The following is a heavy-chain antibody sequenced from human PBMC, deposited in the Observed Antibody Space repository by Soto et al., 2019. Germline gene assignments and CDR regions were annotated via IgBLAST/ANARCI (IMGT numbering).Heavy chain of an antibody. Sequence: PSETLSLTCTVSGGSVSSGSYYWSWIRQPPGKGLEWIGYIYYSGSTNYNPSLKSRVTISVDTSKNQFSLKLSSVTAADTAVYYCERAPAYNRMFGVVTYYFDYWGQGTLVTVSS. CDR3: ERAPAYNRMFGVVTYYFDY. CDR2: IYYSGST. CDR1: GGSVSSGSYY. J-gene: IGHJ4*02. V-gene: IGHV4-61*01. D-gene: IGHD3-3*01.